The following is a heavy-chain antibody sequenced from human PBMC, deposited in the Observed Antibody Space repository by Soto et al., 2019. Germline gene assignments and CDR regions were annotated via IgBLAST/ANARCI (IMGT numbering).Heavy chain of an antibody. CDR2: ISGYNGNT. Sequence: ASVKVSCKASGYSFLTYDFIWVRQAPGQGLEWMGWISGYNGNTNYAQRFQGRVTMTRDTSTSTAYMELRSLRSDDTAVYYCARGGYCRSNSCYGFDIWGQGTVVTVS. V-gene: IGHV1-18*01. D-gene: IGHD2-2*01. J-gene: IGHJ3*02. CDR1: GYSFLTYD. CDR3: ARGGYCRSNSCYGFDI.